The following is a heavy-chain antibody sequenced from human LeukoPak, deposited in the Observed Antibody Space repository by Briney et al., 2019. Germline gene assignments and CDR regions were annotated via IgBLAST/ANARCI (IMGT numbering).Heavy chain of an antibody. CDR3: ARGGTTFEH. CDR1: GFTFSNNW. V-gene: IGHV3-74*01. D-gene: IGHD1-1*01. CDR2: INSDGSST. J-gene: IGHJ4*02. Sequence: PGGSLRLSCAASGFTFSNNWMHWVRQTPGRGLVWVARINSDGSSTSYADSAKGRFTISRDNAKNTLYLQMNSLSAEDTAVYYCARGGTTFEHWGQGTLVTVSS.